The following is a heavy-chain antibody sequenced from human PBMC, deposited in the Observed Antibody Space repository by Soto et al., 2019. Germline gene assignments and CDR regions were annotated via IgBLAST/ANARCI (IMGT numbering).Heavy chain of an antibody. CDR3: AKGGRQWLVTSDFNY. V-gene: IGHV3-30*18. CDR2: VSHDGRNT. Sequence: VQLVESGGGVVQPGRSLRLSCAASGFTFSDYAMHWVRQAPGKGLEWVAVVSHDGRNTHYADSVKGRFTISRDSSQNTVSLEMPSLRAEDTAVYYCAKGGRQWLVTSDFNYWGQGALVTVSS. J-gene: IGHJ4*02. CDR1: GFTFSDYA. D-gene: IGHD6-19*01.